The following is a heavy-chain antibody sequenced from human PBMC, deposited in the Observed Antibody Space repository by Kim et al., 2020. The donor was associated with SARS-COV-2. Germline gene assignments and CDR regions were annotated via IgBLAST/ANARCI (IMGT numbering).Heavy chain of an antibody. CDR2: INHSGST. V-gene: IGHV4-34*01. Sequence: SETLSLTCAVYGGSFSGYYWSWIRQPPGKGLEWIGEINHSGSTNYNPSLKSRVTISVDTSKNQFSLKLSSVTAADTAVYYCARGLGYPDSPRAGWFDPWGQGTLVTVSS. CDR1: GGSFSGYY. D-gene: IGHD2-15*01. J-gene: IGHJ5*02. CDR3: ARGLGYPDSPRAGWFDP.